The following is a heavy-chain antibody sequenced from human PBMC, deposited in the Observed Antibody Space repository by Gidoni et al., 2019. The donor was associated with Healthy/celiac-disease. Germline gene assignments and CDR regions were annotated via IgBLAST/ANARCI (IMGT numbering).Heavy chain of an antibody. Sequence: QVQLVQSGAEVKKPGASVKVSCKASGYTFTSYAMHWVRQAPGQRLEWMGWINAGNGNTKYSQKFQGRVTITRDTSASTAYMELSSLRSEDTAVYYCARDGGATAMVNEVAYYYYYMDVWGKGTTVTVSS. CDR3: ARDGGATAMVNEVAYYYYYMDV. V-gene: IGHV1-3*01. D-gene: IGHD5-18*01. J-gene: IGHJ6*03. CDR1: GYTFTSYA. CDR2: INAGNGNT.